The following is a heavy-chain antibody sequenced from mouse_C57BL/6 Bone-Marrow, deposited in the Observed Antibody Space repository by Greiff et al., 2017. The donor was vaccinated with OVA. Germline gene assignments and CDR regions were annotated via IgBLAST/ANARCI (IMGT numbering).Heavy chain of an antibody. CDR2: INPNNGGT. D-gene: IGHD2-3*01. J-gene: IGHJ1*03. Sequence: VQLQQSGPELVKPGASVKISCKASGYTFTDYYMNWVKQSHGKSLEWIGDINPNNGGTSYNQKFKGKATLTVDKSSSTAYMELRSLTSEDSAVYYCATGSYDGYLWYFDVWGTGTTVTVSS. CDR1: GYTFTDYY. V-gene: IGHV1-26*01. CDR3: ATGSYDGYLWYFDV.